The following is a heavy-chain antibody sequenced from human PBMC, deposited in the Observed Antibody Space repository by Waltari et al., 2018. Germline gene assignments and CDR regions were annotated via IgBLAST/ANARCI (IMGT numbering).Heavy chain of an antibody. D-gene: IGHD7-27*01. Sequence: EVQLVDSGGGPVKPGGSLRLSCAASGFTFSLFSMNWVRQAPGRGLEWVSTMSSSGSYIYYADSVKGRFTISRDNAKNSVYLQMNSLRVDDTAVYYCTMAPDVPVRPTWGWGQGSLVTVSS. CDR3: TMAPDVPVRPTWG. V-gene: IGHV3-21*06. CDR1: GFTFSLFS. J-gene: IGHJ4*02. CDR2: MSSSGSYI.